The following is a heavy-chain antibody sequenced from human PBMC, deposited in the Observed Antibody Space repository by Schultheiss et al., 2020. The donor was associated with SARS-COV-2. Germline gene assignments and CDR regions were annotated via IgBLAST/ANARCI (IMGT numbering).Heavy chain of an antibody. D-gene: IGHD1-1*01. CDR2: MWSSGSDK. J-gene: IGHJ3*01. Sequence: SLRLSCSVSGFTLSSYAMHWVRQAPGKGLELLAVMWSSGSDKYNVDSVKGRFTISRDSSKNTLYLQMNSLRVEDTAVYYCARGRTGTTVHFVFDVWGQGTMVTVSS. CDR3: ARGRTGTTVHFVFDV. CDR1: GFTLSSYA. V-gene: IGHV3-33*01.